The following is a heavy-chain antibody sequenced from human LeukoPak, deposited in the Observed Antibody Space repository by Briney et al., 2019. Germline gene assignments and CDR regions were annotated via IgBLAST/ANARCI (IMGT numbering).Heavy chain of an antibody. Sequence: ASVKVSCKASGYTFTTYYIHWVRQAPGQGLEWMGIINPSDGSTSYAQKFQDRVTTTRDTSTNTVYMELSSLRFEDTAVYFCARRLYCSSSSCYHYYYYMDVWGKGTTVTVSS. J-gene: IGHJ6*03. CDR1: GYTFTTYY. CDR2: INPSDGST. CDR3: ARRLYCSSSSCYHYYYYMDV. V-gene: IGHV1-46*03. D-gene: IGHD2-2*01.